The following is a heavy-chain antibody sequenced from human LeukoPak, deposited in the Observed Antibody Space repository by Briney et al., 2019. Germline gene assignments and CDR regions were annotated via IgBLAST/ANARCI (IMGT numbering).Heavy chain of an antibody. D-gene: IGHD6-13*01. J-gene: IGHJ6*03. CDR3: ARLAAAGTFGYYYYYMDV. CDR2: IYYSGST. V-gene: IGHV4-59*12. Sequence: SETLSLTCTVSGGSISSYYWSWIRQPPGKGLEWIGYIYYSGSTNYNPSLKSRVTISVDTSKNQFSLKLSSVTAADTAVYYCARLAAAGTFGYYYYYMDVWGKGTTVTISS. CDR1: GGSISSYY.